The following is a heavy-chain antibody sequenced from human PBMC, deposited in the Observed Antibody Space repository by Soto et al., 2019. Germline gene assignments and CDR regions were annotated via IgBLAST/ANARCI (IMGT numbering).Heavy chain of an antibody. CDR1: GYIFTTYS. CDR2: VNTYNGQT. V-gene: IGHV1-18*04. J-gene: IGHJ4*02. CDR3: ARGPQPSDF. Sequence: AAVKVSCKTSGYIFTTYSVAWVRQAPGQGLEWMGWVNTYNGQTHYAQKFQGRVSVTAEPSTSTVYMELRSLTSDDTAVYYCARGPQPSDFWGQGNLVTVSS.